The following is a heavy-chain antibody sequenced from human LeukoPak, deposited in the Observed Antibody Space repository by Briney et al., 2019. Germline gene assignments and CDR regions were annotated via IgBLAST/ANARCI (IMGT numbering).Heavy chain of an antibody. CDR3: ARAPLYCGGDCYLPYFDY. V-gene: IGHV4-34*01. D-gene: IGHD2-21*02. CDR2: INHSGST. Sequence: SETLSLTCAVYGGSFSGYYCSWIRQPPGKGLEWIGEINHSGSTNYNPSLKSRVTISVDTSKNQFSLKLSSVTAADTAVYYCARAPLYCGGDCYLPYFDYWGQGTLVTVSS. CDR1: GGSFSGYY. J-gene: IGHJ4*02.